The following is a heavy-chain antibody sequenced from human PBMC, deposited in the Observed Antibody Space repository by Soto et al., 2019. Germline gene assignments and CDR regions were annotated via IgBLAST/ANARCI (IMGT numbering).Heavy chain of an antibody. CDR2: IWYDGSNK. CDR1: GFTFSSYG. V-gene: IGHV3-33*01. J-gene: IGHJ4*02. D-gene: IGHD5-18*01. Sequence: GGSLRLSCAASGFTFSSYGMHWVRQAPGKGLEWVAVIWYDGSNKHYVDAVKGRFTISRDNSKNTLYLQMTSLRAEDTAVYYCAREKDTVMAIIFDYWGQGTLVTVSS. CDR3: AREKDTVMAIIFDY.